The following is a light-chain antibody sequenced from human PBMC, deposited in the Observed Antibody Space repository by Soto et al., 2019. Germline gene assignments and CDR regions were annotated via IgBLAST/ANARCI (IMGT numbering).Light chain of an antibody. CDR1: TSNIRRHT. CDR2: SNV. J-gene: IGLJ2*01. Sequence: QSVLTQPPLASGTPGQRVMMSCSGSTSNIRRHTVNWYQQLPGAAPKLLIYSNVQRPSGVPDRFSGSKSGTSASLAISGLQSEDEGDYYCAAWDDNLNGVVFGGGTKLTVL. V-gene: IGLV1-44*01. CDR3: AAWDDNLNGVV.